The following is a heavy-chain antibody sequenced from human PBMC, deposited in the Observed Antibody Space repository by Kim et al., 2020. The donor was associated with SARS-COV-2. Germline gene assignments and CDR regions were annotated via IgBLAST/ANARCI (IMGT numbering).Heavy chain of an antibody. Sequence: ASVKVSCKASGYTFTAYYMHWVRQAPGQGLEWMGRLNPNSGDTNYAQKFQGRVTMTRDTSISTAYMELSRLRSDDTAVYFCASGGGYSNTWRNWFDPWGQGTLVTVSS. V-gene: IGHV1-2*06. CDR3: ASGGGYSNTWRNWFDP. J-gene: IGHJ5*02. D-gene: IGHD6-13*01. CDR2: LNPNSGDT. CDR1: GYTFTAYY.